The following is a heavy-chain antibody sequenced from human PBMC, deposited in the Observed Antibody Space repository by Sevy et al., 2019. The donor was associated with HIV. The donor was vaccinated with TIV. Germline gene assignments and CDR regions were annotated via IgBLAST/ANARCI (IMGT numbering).Heavy chain of an antibody. CDR1: GYTFTSYG. D-gene: IGHD3-22*01. Sequence: ASVKVSCKASGYTFTSYGISWVRQAPGQGLEWMGWISAYNGNTNYAQKLQGRVTMTTDTSTSTAYMELRSLRSDDTDVYYCASSLSQDPDYYDSSGYHYWGQGTLVTVSS. J-gene: IGHJ4*02. CDR2: ISAYNGNT. V-gene: IGHV1-18*01. CDR3: ASSLSQDPDYYDSSGYHY.